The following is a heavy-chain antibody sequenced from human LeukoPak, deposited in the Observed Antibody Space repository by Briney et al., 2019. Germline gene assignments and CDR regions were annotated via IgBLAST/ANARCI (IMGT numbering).Heavy chain of an antibody. Sequence: KPSETLSLTCTVSGGSISSYYWSWIRQPPGKGLEWIGYIYYSGSTNYNPSLKSRVTISVDTSKNQFSLKLSSVTAADTAVYYCARALNDYGDYMVRWFDPWGQGTLATVSS. CDR2: IYYSGST. CDR3: ARALNDYGDYMVRWFDP. D-gene: IGHD4-17*01. J-gene: IGHJ5*02. V-gene: IGHV4-59*01. CDR1: GGSISSYY.